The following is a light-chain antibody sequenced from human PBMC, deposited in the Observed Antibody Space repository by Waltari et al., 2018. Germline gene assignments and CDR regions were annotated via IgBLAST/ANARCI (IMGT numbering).Light chain of an antibody. V-gene: IGLV1-44*01. J-gene: IGLJ2*01. CDR2: SNN. CDR3: AAWDDSLKTEI. CDR1: SSNIGSNT. Sequence: QSVLTQPPSASGTPGQRVTISCSGSSSNIGSNTVNWYQQLPGTAPKLLIYSNNQRPSGVPDRFSGSKSGTSASRAISGLQSEDEADYYCAAWDDSLKTEIFGGGTKLTVL.